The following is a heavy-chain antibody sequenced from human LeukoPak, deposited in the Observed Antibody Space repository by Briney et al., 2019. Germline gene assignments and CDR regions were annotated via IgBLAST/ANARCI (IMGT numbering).Heavy chain of an antibody. V-gene: IGHV1-24*01. D-gene: IGHD3-9*01. CDR1: GYTLTELS. J-gene: IGHJ3*02. CDR2: FDPEDGET. Sequence: GASVKVSCKVSGYTLTELSMHWVRQAPGKGLEWMGGFDPEDGETIYAQKFQGRVTMTEDTSTSTAYMELRSLRSDDTAVYYCARDLNYDILTGDAFDIWGQGTMVTVSS. CDR3: ARDLNYDILTGDAFDI.